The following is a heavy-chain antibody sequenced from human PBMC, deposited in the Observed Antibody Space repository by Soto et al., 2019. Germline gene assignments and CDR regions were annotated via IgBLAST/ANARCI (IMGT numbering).Heavy chain of an antibody. D-gene: IGHD3-16*01. Sequence: QVQLVQSGAEMRKPGSSLRVSCKASGGTFSDYAFSWVRQAPGQGLEWMGGIVPRFDSPNYAQKFGGRVTITADTSSSTVYTALSSLRFDATAVYFGARERIQLRLGKYSFNGMDVWGQGTTIIVSS. CDR2: IVPRFDSP. J-gene: IGHJ6*02. V-gene: IGHV1-69*06. CDR3: ARERIQLRLGKYSFNGMDV. CDR1: GGTFSDYA.